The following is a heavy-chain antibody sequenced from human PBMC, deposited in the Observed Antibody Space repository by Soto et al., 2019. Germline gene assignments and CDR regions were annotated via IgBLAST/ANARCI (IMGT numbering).Heavy chain of an antibody. Sequence: QVQLVESGGGVVQPGRSLRLSCAASGFTFSSYGMHWVRQAPGKGLEWVAVIWYDGSNKYYADSVKGRFTISRDNSKNTLYLQVDSLRAEDTAVYYCARALLGSVRPRGYYYYYYGMDVWGQGPTVTVSS. CDR2: IWYDGSNK. D-gene: IGHD2-2*01. CDR3: ARALLGSVRPRGYYYYYYGMDV. J-gene: IGHJ6*02. CDR1: GFTFSSYG. V-gene: IGHV3-33*01.